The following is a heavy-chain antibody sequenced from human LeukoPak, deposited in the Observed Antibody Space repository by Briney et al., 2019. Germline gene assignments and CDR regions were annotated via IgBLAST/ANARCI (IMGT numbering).Heavy chain of an antibody. V-gene: IGHV3-11*01. J-gene: IGHJ4*02. D-gene: IGHD3-22*01. Sequence: PGGSLRLSCAASGLTFSDYYMSWIRQAPGKGLGWVSYISSSGSTIYYADSVKGRFTISRDNAKNSLYLQMNSLRAEDTAVYYCARDRNYYDSSGYGYWGQGTLVTVSS. CDR2: ISSSGSTI. CDR1: GLTFSDYY. CDR3: ARDRNYYDSSGYGY.